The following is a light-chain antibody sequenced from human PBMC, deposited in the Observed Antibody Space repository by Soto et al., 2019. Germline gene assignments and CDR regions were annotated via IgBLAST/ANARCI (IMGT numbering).Light chain of an antibody. Sequence: DIQMTQSPSTLSASVGDRVTITCRASQSISKWLAWYQQKPGKAPNLLIYDASNLESGVPSRFSGSGSGTAFTLTISSLQPDDFATYYCQQYNDYSPWTFGQGTKVDIK. CDR1: QSISKW. V-gene: IGKV1-5*01. J-gene: IGKJ1*01. CDR2: DAS. CDR3: QQYNDYSPWT.